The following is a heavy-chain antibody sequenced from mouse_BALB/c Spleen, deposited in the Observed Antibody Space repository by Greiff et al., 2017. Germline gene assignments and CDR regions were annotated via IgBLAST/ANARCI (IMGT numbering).Heavy chain of an antibody. D-gene: IGHD1-1*01. CDR2: IYPGSGST. CDR1: GYTFTSYW. V-gene: IGHV1S22*01. J-gene: IGHJ3*01. CDR3: TSYGRAY. Sequence: LQQPGSELVRPGASVKLSCKASGYTFTSYWMHWVKQRPGQGLEWIGNIYPGSGSTNYDEKFKSKATLTVDTSSSTAYMQLSSLTSEDSAVYYCTSYGRAYWGQGTLVTVSA.